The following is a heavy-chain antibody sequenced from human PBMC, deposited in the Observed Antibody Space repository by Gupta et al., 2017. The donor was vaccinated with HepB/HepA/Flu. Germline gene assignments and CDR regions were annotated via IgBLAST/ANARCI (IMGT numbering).Heavy chain of an antibody. Sequence: QIYLVQSGTEAKEPGASVKVSCKASGYRFTSYGISWVRQAPGQGLEWMGWINGDSGNTYYAQTVQGRVSMTKDASTSTAYIEMTSLRLDDTAIYYCARGGRFGDFLDWGQGTLVSV. CDR2: INGDSGNT. CDR3: ARGGRFGDFLD. CDR1: GYRFTSYG. J-gene: IGHJ4*02. V-gene: IGHV1-18*01. D-gene: IGHD2-21*01.